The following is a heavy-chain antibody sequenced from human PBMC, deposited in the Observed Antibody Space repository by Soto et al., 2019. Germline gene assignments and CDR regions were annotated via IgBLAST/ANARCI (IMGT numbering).Heavy chain of an antibody. Sequence: EVQLLESRGGLVQPGGSLRLSCAASGFTFSTYAMSWVRQAPGKGLEWVSAISGSGGSTYYTDSVKGRFTISRDNSKNTLYLQMNSLRADDTAVYYCVVRKTGSFFDYWGQGTLVTVSS. V-gene: IGHV3-23*01. J-gene: IGHJ4*02. CDR2: ISGSGGST. CDR1: GFTFSTYA. D-gene: IGHD1-26*01. CDR3: VVRKTGSFFDY.